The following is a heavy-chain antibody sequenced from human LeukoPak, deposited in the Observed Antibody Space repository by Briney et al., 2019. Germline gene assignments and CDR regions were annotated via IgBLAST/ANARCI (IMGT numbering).Heavy chain of an antibody. CDR3: AGAGRGAFDY. V-gene: IGHV3-64*04. CDR2: ISVSGGST. CDR1: GFPFSSYA. Sequence: GGSLRLSCSASGFPFSSYAMHWVRHAPGKGLEYVSAISVSGGSTYYADSVKGRFTISRDNSKNTLYLQMNSLRVEDTAVYYCAGAGRGAFDYWGLGTLVTVSS. J-gene: IGHJ4*02. D-gene: IGHD3-10*01.